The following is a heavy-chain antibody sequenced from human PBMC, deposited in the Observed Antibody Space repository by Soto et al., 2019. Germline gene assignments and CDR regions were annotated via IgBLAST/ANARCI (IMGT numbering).Heavy chain of an antibody. CDR3: ASRYCSSTSCYDDAFDI. V-gene: IGHV5-10-1*01. CDR1: GYSFTSYW. Sequence: PGESLKISCQGSGYSFTSYWISWVRQMPGKGLEWMGRIDPSDSYTNYSPSFQGHVTISADKSISTAYLQWSSLKASDTAMYYCASRYCSSTSCYDDAFDIWGQGTMVTVSS. D-gene: IGHD2-2*01. CDR2: IDPSDSYT. J-gene: IGHJ3*02.